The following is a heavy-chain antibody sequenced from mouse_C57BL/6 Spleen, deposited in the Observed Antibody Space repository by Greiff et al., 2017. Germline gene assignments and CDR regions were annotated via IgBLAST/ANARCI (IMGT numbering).Heavy chain of an antibody. D-gene: IGHD1-1*01. Sequence: EVKLQESGGGLVKPGGSLKLSCAASGFTFSDYGMHWVRQAPEKGLEWVAYISSGSSTIYYADTVKGRFTISRDNAKNTLFLQMTSLRSEDTAMYYCARDYGSSPYYYAMDYWGQGTSVTVSS. CDR3: ARDYGSSPYYYAMDY. CDR1: GFTFSDYG. J-gene: IGHJ4*01. CDR2: ISSGSSTI. V-gene: IGHV5-17*01.